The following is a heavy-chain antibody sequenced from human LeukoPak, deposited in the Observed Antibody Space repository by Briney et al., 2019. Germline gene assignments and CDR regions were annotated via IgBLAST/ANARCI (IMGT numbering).Heavy chain of an antibody. D-gene: IGHD6-25*01. CDR2: INPNSGGT. Sequence: ASAKLSCKASGYTFTGYYMHWVRQAPGQGLEWRGRINPNSGGTNYAQKFQGRVTMTRDTSISKAYMELSRLRSDDTAVYYCAGERIGYSSGWRCFVCWGQGNLVTVSS. CDR1: GYTFTGYY. CDR3: AGERIGYSSGWRCFVC. J-gene: IGHJ4*02. V-gene: IGHV1-2*06.